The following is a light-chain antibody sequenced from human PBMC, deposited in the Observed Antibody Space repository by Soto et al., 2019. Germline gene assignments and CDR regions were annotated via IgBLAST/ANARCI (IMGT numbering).Light chain of an antibody. Sequence: QSALTQPASVSGSPGQSITISCTGASSDIDLYNRVSWYLQHAGKVPKLMIYEVTHRPSGFSNRFSGSKSGNTASLTISGLQAEDEADDYRSSNSNSSTRVFGGGTKLTVL. CDR2: EVT. CDR1: SSDIDLYNR. CDR3: SSNSNSSTRV. V-gene: IGLV2-14*01. J-gene: IGLJ3*02.